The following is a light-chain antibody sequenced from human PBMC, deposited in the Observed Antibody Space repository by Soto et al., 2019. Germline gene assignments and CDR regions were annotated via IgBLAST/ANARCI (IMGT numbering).Light chain of an antibody. V-gene: IGLV1-51*01. J-gene: IGLJ1*01. CDR3: GTWDSSLSAGYV. CDR2: DNN. CDR1: SSNIGNNY. Sequence: QAVVTQPPSVSAAPGQKVTISCSGSSSNIGNNYVSWYQQLPGTAPKLLIYDNNKRPSGIPDRFSGSKSGTSATLGITGLQTGDEADYYCGTWDSSLSAGYVFGTGTKLTVL.